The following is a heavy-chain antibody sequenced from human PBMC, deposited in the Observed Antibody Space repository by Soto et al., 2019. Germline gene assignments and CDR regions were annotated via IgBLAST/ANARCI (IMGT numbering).Heavy chain of an antibody. Sequence: KQSQTLSLTCAISGDSVSSNSAAWNWIRQSPSRGLEWLGRTYYRSKWYNDYAVSVKSRITINPDTSKNQFSLQLNSVTPEDTAVYYCAREAFRRGDNRSSRPSYYFDYWGQGTLVTVSS. CDR2: TYYRSKWYN. CDR3: AREAFRRGDNRSSRPSYYFDY. D-gene: IGHD1-20*01. CDR1: GDSVSSNSAA. J-gene: IGHJ4*02. V-gene: IGHV6-1*01.